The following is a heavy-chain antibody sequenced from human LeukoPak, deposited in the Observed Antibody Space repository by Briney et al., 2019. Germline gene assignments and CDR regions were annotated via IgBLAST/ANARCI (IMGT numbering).Heavy chain of an antibody. Sequence: ASVKVSCKASGGTFSSYAISWVRQAPGQGFEWIGLISDLNGKSDYAQNFRGRVTMTMDTSTNTVYLELRSLRSDDTAVYYCARASAYKPPLDGEDDSFDYWGQGTLVTVSS. J-gene: IGHJ4*02. CDR1: GGTFSSYA. CDR2: ISDLNGKS. D-gene: IGHD3-3*01. CDR3: ARASAYKPPLDGEDDSFDY. V-gene: IGHV1-18*01.